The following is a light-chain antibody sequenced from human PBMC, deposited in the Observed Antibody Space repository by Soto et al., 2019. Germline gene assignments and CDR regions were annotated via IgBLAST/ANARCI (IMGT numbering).Light chain of an antibody. Sequence: QSVLTQPPSVSGAPGQRVTISCTGSSSNIGAGYDVHWYQQLPVTAPKHLIYGTSTRPSWVPDRLSGSTPATSASLAITGLQAEDETNNYTQSYDSSRSVVFGGGTKVTAL. J-gene: IGLJ3*02. CDR1: SSNIGAGYD. V-gene: IGLV1-40*01. CDR2: GTS. CDR3: QSYDSSRSVV.